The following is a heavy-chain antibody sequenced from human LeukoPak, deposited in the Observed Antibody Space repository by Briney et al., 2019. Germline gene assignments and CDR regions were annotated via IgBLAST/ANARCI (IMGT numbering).Heavy chain of an antibody. Sequence: GTSVKVSCKASGFTFTSSAMQWVQQARGQRLEWIGRIVVGSGNTNYAQKFQERVTITRDMSTSTAYMELSSLRSEDTAVYYCAAYRPRGSSWYGDAFDIWGQGTMVTVSS. J-gene: IGHJ3*02. CDR3: AAYRPRGSSWYGDAFDI. V-gene: IGHV1-58*02. CDR2: IVVGSGNT. D-gene: IGHD6-13*01. CDR1: GFTFTSSA.